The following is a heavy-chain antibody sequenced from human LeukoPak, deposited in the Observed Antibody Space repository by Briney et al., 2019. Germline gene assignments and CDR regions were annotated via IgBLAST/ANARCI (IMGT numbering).Heavy chain of an antibody. CDR3: AREGTYSSSWYNWFDP. D-gene: IGHD6-13*01. J-gene: IGHJ5*02. CDR1: GYTFTSYA. CDR2: INAGNGNT. V-gene: IGHV1-3*01. Sequence: ASVKVSCKASGYTFTSYAMHWVRQAPGQRLEWMGWINAGNGNTKYSQKFQGRVTITRDTSASTAYMELSSLRSEDTAVYYCAREGTYSSSWYNWFDPWGQGTLVTVSS.